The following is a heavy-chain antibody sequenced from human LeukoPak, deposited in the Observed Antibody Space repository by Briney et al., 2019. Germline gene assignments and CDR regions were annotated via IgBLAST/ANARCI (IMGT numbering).Heavy chain of an antibody. CDR1: GGSLISNSYF. J-gene: IGHJ4*02. D-gene: IGHD1-26*01. CDR3: ARDIVGATMGES. Sequence: SETLSLTCTVSGGSLISNSYFWAWIRQPPGKGLDWIGIIYYSGSTYYNPSLKSRVTISVDTSKNQFSLKLSSVTAADTAVYYCARDIVGATMGESWGQGTLVTVSS. CDR2: IYYSGST. V-gene: IGHV4-39*01.